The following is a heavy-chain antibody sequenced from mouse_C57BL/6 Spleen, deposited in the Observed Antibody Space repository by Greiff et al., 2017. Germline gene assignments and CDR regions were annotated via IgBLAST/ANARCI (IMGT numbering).Heavy chain of an antibody. CDR2: ISYDGSN. V-gene: IGHV3-6*01. CDR1: GYSITSGYY. CDR3: ARDRAYDGYYVAY. Sequence: DVQLQESGPGLVKPSQSLSLTCSVTGYSITSGYYWNWIRQFPGNKLEWMGYISYDGSNNYNPSLKNRISITRDTSKNQFFLKLNSVTTEDTATYYCARDRAYDGYYVAYWGQGTLVTVSA. J-gene: IGHJ3*01. D-gene: IGHD2-3*01.